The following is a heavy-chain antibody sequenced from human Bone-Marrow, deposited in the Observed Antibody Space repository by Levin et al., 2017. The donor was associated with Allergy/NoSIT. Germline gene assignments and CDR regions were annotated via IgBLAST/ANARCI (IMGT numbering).Heavy chain of an antibody. CDR1: GFTFSSYA. Sequence: GGSLRLSCAASGFTFSSYAMHWVRQAPGKGLEWVAVISYDGSNKYYADSVKGRFTISRDNSKNTLYLQMNSLRAEDTAVYYCAREGYSSGWEGGFDYWGQGTLVTVSS. D-gene: IGHD6-19*01. J-gene: IGHJ4*02. CDR2: ISYDGSNK. V-gene: IGHV3-30-3*01. CDR3: AREGYSSGWEGGFDY.